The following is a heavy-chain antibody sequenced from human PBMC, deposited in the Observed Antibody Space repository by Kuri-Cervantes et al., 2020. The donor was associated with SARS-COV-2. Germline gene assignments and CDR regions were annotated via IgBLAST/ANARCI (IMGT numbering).Heavy chain of an antibody. V-gene: IGHV3-30*03. D-gene: IGHD3-3*01. CDR3: ARAEKRTIFGVVNYYYYGMDV. Sequence: GGSLRLSCEASGFAFSGSAMHWVRQAPGKGLEWVALISSDGSIRHYGDSVKGRFIISREDSKNTLYLQMNSLRVEDTAVYYCARAEKRTIFGVVNYYYYGMDVWGQGTTVTVSS. CDR2: ISSDGSIR. J-gene: IGHJ6*02. CDR1: GFAFSGSA.